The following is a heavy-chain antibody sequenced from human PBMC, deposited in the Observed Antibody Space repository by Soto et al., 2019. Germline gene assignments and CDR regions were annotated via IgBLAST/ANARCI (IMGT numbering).Heavy chain of an antibody. CDR2: VFHNGTT. Sequence: QVQLQESGPGLVKPSGTLSLTCAVSGDSVSSPYYWCWVRQPPGKGLEWIGEVFHNGTTSYNPSLSSRVTISMDKSINQFSLDLSSVTAADTAVYYCARSAGWYAVHSWGPGTLVIVSS. V-gene: IGHV4-4*02. J-gene: IGHJ4*02. D-gene: IGHD6-19*01. CDR1: GDSVSSPYY. CDR3: ARSAGWYAVHS.